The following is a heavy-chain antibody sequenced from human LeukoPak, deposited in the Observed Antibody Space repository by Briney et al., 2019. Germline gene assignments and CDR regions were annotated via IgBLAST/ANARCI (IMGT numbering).Heavy chain of an antibody. CDR1: GGSFSGYY. D-gene: IGHD3-10*01. V-gene: IGHV4-34*01. Sequence: PSETLSLTCAVYGGSFSGYYWSWIRQPPGKGLEWIGEINHSGSTNYNPSLESRVTISVDTSKNQFSLKLSSVTAADTAVYYCARHLGFGVPSDYWGQGTLVTVSS. CDR3: ARHLGFGVPSDY. J-gene: IGHJ4*02. CDR2: INHSGST.